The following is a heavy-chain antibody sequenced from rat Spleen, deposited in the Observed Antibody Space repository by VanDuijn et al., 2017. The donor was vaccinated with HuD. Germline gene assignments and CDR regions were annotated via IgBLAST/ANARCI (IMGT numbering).Heavy chain of an antibody. CDR1: GYSITSGYG. Sequence: EVQLQESGPGLVKPSQSLSLTCSVTGYSITSGYGWNWIRKFPGNKLEWMGYINSEGSTNYNPPLKSRISITRDTSKNQFFLQVNSVTTEDTATYYCARDNNYKAYWGQGVMVTVSS. CDR2: INSEGST. V-gene: IGHV3-3*01. J-gene: IGHJ2*01. CDR3: ARDNNYKAY. D-gene: IGHD1-10*01.